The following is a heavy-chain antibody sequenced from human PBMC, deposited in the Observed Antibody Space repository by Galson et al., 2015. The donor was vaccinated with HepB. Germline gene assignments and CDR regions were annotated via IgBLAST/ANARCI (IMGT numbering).Heavy chain of an antibody. CDR2: IIPIFGTA. CDR3: VRGGAMDGSGSSDY. V-gene: IGHV1-69*13. J-gene: IGHJ4*02. CDR1: GGTFSSYA. D-gene: IGHD3-10*01. Sequence: SVKVSCKASGGTFSSYAISWVRQAPGQGLEWMGGIIPIFGTANYAQKFQGRVTITADESTSTAYMELSSLRSEDTAVYYCVRGGAMDGSGSSDYWGQGTLVTVSS.